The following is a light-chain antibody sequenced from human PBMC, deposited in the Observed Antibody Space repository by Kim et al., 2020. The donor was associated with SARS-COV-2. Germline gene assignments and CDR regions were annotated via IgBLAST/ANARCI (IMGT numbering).Light chain of an antibody. J-gene: IGLJ2*01. CDR1: SSDGGGYNY. CDR2: DVS. Sequence: GQSVTISCPGTSSDGGGYNYVSWYQQHPGKAPKLMIYDVSKRPSGVPDRFSGSKSGNTASLTISGLQGEDEADYYCCSYAGSYAEVFGGGTQLTVL. CDR3: CSYAGSYAEV. V-gene: IGLV2-11*01.